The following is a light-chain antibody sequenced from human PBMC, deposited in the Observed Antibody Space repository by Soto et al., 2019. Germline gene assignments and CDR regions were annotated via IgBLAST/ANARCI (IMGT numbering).Light chain of an antibody. CDR3: TSFGGISNFVV. CDR1: SSDVGGYDY. V-gene: IGLV2-8*01. CDR2: DVI. J-gene: IGLJ2*01. Sequence: QSALTQPPSASGSPGQSVTISCTGTSSDVGGYDYVSWYQQHPGKAPKLMIYDVIKRPSGVPDRFSGSKSGNTASPTVSGLQTEDEADYYCTSFGGISNFVVFGGGTKLTVL.